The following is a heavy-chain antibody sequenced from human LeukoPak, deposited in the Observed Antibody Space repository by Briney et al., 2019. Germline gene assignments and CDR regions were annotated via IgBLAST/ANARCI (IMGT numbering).Heavy chain of an antibody. CDR1: GFTFSSYG. J-gene: IGHJ6*03. CDR3: AKAGVRWQQLGYYYYMDV. CDR2: IRYDGSNK. D-gene: IGHD6-13*01. V-gene: IGHV3-30*02. Sequence: PGGSLRLSCAASGFTFSSYGMHWVRQAPGEGLEWVAFIRYDGSNKYYADSVKGRFTISRDNSKDTLYLQMNSLRAEDTAVYYCAKAGVRWQQLGYYYYMDVWGKGTTVTVSS.